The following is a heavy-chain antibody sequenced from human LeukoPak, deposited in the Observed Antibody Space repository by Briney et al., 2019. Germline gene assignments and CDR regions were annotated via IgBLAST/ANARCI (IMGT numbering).Heavy chain of an antibody. CDR3: PRHDY. J-gene: IGHJ4*02. CDR2: MNLDGSQK. CDR1: GFTVFNYW. Sequence: GGSLRLSCAASGFTVFNYWMSWVRQAPGKGLEWVANMNLDGSQKYYVDSLKGRFTISRDNAKNSLYLQMNSLRAEDTAVYANPRHDYWGQGTLVTVSS. V-gene: IGHV3-7*01.